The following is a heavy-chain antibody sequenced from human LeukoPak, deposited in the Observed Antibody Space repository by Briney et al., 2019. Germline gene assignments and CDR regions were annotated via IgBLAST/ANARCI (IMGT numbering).Heavy chain of an antibody. CDR3: ARESCTSTSCWKYYYYYMDV. CDR1: GFTLSIYS. Sequence: GGSLRRSCTASGFTLSIYSMHCVRQAPGKGLEWVSYISSSSSTIYYADSVKGRVTISRDNAKNSLYLQMNRLRAEDTAVYYCARESCTSTSCWKYYYYYMDVWGKGTTVTVSS. V-gene: IGHV3-48*01. J-gene: IGHJ6*03. CDR2: ISSSSSTI. D-gene: IGHD2-2*01.